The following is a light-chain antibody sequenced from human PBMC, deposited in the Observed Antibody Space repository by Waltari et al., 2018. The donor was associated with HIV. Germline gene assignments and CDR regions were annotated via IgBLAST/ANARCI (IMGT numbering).Light chain of an antibody. CDR2: NTN. V-gene: IGLV1-44*01. J-gene: IGLJ2*01. CDR1: RSNIGVNS. CDR3: SAWDDDVNGL. Sequence: QSGLTQPPSASGTPGQRVTISCSGRRSNIGVNSVNWYQQLPGTAPRLLIYNTNQRPSGVPDRFSGSKSGTSAYLAISGLQAADEADYYCSAWDDDVNGLFGRGTKLTVL.